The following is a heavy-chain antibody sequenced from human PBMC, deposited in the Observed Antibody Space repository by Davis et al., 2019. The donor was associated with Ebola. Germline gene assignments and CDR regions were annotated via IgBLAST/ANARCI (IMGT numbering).Heavy chain of an antibody. CDR2: LYTDGSS. CDR1: GLTVRSNF. Sequence: GGSLRLSCAASGLTVRSNFMSWVRQAPGKGLEWISALYTDGSSYYADSVKGRFAISRDNSLNVLYLQLNTLRVEDTAVYYCTRDLVGSSGPTVAFDSWGQGTLVTVSS. V-gene: IGHV3-53*01. CDR3: TRDLVGSSGPTVAFDS. D-gene: IGHD6-25*01. J-gene: IGHJ4*02.